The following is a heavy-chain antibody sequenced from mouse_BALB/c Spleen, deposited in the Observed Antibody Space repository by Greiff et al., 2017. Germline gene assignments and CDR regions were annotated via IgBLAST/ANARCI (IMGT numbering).Heavy chain of an antibody. D-gene: IGHD3-3*01. J-gene: IGHJ3*01. CDR1: GFTFTDYY. V-gene: IGHV7-3*02. CDR2: IRNKANGYTT. Sequence: EVHLVESGGGLVQPGGSLRLSCATSGFTFTDYYMSWVRQPPGKALEWLGFIRNKANGYTTEYSASVKGRFTISRDNSQSILYLQMNTLRAEDSATYYCARAGGTGFLFAYWGQGTLVTVSA. CDR3: ARAGGTGFLFAY.